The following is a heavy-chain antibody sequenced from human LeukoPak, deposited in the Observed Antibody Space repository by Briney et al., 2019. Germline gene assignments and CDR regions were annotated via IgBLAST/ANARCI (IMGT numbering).Heavy chain of an antibody. Sequence: PSETLSLTCAVYGGSFSGYYWSWIRQPPGKGLEWIGEINHSGSTNYNPSLKSRVTISVDTSKNQFSLKLSSVTAADTAVYYCARDRYSSGLDYWGQGTLVTVSS. J-gene: IGHJ4*02. CDR3: ARDRYSSGLDY. V-gene: IGHV4-34*01. CDR2: INHSGST. D-gene: IGHD6-19*01. CDR1: GGSFSGYY.